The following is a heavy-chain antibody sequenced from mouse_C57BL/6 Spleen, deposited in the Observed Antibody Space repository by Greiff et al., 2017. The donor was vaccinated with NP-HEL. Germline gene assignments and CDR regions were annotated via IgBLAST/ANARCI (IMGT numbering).Heavy chain of an antibody. Sequence: QVQLQQPGAELVMPGASVKLSCKASGYTFTSYWMHWVKQRPGQGLEWIGEIDPSDSYTNYNQKFKGKSTLTVDKSSSTAYMQLSSLTSEDSAVYYCPREVGDSSGYRAWFAYWGQGTLVTVSA. D-gene: IGHD3-2*02. CDR1: GYTFTSYW. CDR3: PREVGDSSGYRAWFAY. CDR2: IDPSDSYT. V-gene: IGHV1-69*01. J-gene: IGHJ3*01.